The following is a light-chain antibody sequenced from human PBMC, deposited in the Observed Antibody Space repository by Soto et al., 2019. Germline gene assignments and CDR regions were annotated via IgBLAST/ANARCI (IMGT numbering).Light chain of an antibody. Sequence: SYELTQPPSVSVAPGKTASISCGGNNIGSKGVHWYQQKPGQAPVLVIYSDTDLPPVIPERFSGPNSANLATLTIGRVEAGDEADYYCQVWDSGSAHVVFGGGTKLTVL. V-gene: IGLV3-21*04. CDR3: QVWDSGSAHVV. J-gene: IGLJ2*01. CDR2: SDT. CDR1: NIGSKG.